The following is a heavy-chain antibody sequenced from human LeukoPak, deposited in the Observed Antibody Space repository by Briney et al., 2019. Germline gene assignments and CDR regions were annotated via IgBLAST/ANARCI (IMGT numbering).Heavy chain of an antibody. CDR3: AKDHYYYDSSGYQC. D-gene: IGHD3-22*01. Sequence: GGSLRLSCAASGFTFDDYAMHWVRHAPGKGLEWVSGISWNSGSIGYADSVRGRFTISRDNAKNSLYLQMNSLRAEDTALYYCAKDHYYYDSSGYQCWGQGTLVTVSS. V-gene: IGHV3-9*01. CDR2: ISWNSGSI. CDR1: GFTFDDYA. J-gene: IGHJ4*02.